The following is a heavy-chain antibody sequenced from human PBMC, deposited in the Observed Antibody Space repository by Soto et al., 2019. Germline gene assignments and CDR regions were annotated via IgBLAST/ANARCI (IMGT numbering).Heavy chain of an antibody. Sequence: PTQTLSLTCAISGDSVSSNSAAWNWIRQSPSRGLEWLGRTYYRSRWYNDYAVSVKSRITVNPDTSKNQFSLHLNSVTPEDTAVYYCAGTTSPPSYDMDAWDKETALTVSS. V-gene: IGHV6-1*01. D-gene: IGHD1-7*01. CDR3: AGTTSPPSYDMDA. CDR2: TYYRSRWYN. J-gene: IGHJ6*03. CDR1: GDSVSSNSAA.